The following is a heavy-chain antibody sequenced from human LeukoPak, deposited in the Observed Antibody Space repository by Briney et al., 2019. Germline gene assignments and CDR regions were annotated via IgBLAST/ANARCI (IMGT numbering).Heavy chain of an antibody. CDR1: GGTFSSYA. D-gene: IGHD3-9*01. CDR3: ARDRKGLRYFDY. Sequence: GASVKVSCKASGGTFSSYAISWVRQAPGQGLEWMGGIIPIFGTANYAQKFQGRVTITADESTSTAYMELSSLRSEDTAVYYCARDRKGLRYFDYWGQGALVTVSS. V-gene: IGHV1-69*13. CDR2: IIPIFGTA. J-gene: IGHJ4*02.